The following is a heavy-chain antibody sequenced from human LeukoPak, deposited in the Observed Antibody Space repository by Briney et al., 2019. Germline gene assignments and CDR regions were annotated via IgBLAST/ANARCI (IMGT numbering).Heavy chain of an antibody. CDR1: GFNFSTYE. CDR2: ISSRGSSI. Sequence: GGSLRLSCAGSGFNFSTYEMNWVRQAPGKGLEWLSYISSRGSSIYYADSVKGRFTISRDNSKSTLWLQMNSLRAEDTAVYYCARSCDWTFDYWGQGTLVTVSS. D-gene: IGHD1-1*01. V-gene: IGHV3-48*03. J-gene: IGHJ4*02. CDR3: ARSCDWTFDY.